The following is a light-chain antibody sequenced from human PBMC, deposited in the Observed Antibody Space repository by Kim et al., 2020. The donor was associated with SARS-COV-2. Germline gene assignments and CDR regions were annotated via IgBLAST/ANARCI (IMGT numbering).Light chain of an antibody. CDR3: SSWASTTSYV. J-gene: IGLJ1*01. V-gene: IGLV2-14*03. CDR2: DVH. Sequence: GQSFTIASTGTRLDVGGYNYVSWYQQHPRKAPKLMIYDVHNRPTGVSDRFSGSKSGNTASLTISGLQAEDEADYYCSSWASTTSYVFGTGTTVTVL. CDR1: RLDVGGYNY.